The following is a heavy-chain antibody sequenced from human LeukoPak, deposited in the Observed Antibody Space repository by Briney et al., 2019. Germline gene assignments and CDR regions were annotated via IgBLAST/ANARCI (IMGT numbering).Heavy chain of an antibody. CDR3: AGWSVAGTFSDY. CDR2: IYYSGST. Sequence: SQTLSLTCTVSGGSISSGGYYWSWLRQHPGTGLEWIGYIYYSGSTYYNPSLKSRVTISVDTSKNQFSLKLSSVTAADTAVYCCAGWSVAGTFSDYWGQGTLGTVSS. J-gene: IGHJ4*02. D-gene: IGHD6-19*01. V-gene: IGHV4-31*03. CDR1: GGSISSGGYY.